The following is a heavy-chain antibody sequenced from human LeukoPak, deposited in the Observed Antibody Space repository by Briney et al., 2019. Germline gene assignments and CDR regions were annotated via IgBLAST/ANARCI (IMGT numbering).Heavy chain of an antibody. CDR1: GGSIRSSNSF. CDR3: ARATAAPSSYFFDH. Sequence: SETLSLTCSVSGGSIRSSNSFWGWIRQPPWERLEWIATIYYNGNTYYNPSLQSRVTISVDTSTNQFSLKLNSVIAADTAVYYCARATAAPSSYFFDHWGQGTLVTVSS. V-gene: IGHV4-39*07. D-gene: IGHD6-25*01. CDR2: IYYNGNT. J-gene: IGHJ4*02.